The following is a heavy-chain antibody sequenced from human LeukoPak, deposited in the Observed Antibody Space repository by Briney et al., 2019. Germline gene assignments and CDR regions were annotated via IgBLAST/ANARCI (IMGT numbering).Heavy chain of an antibody. CDR1: GFTFSSYS. CDR2: ISSSSSYI. V-gene: IGHV3-21*01. CDR3: ARDSVAGTRLAAFDI. D-gene: IGHD6-19*01. Sequence: GGSLRLSCAASGFTFSSYSMNLVRQAPGKGLELVSSISSSSSYIYYADSVKGRFTISRDNAKNSLYLQMNSLRAEDTAVYYCARDSVAGTRLAAFDIWGQGTMVTVSS. J-gene: IGHJ3*02.